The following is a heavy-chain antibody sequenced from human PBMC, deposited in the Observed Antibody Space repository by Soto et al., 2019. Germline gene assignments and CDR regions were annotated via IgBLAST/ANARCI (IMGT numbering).Heavy chain of an antibody. CDR1: GASVSSAEHY. D-gene: IGHD5-12*01. V-gene: IGHV4-30-4*01. Sequence: QVQLQESGPGLVKASQTLSLTCTLSGASVSSAEHYWSWIRQPPGKGLEWIGYTYYSGGSSYNASLRRRVSISVDTSQNQFSLKLTSVTAADTAVYYCARLSGYDPAGAADKWGPGILVSVSS. CDR3: ARLSGYDPAGAADK. CDR2: TYYSGGS. J-gene: IGHJ4*02.